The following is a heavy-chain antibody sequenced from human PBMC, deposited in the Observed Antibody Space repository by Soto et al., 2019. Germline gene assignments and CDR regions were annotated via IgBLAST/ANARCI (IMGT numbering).Heavy chain of an antibody. Sequence: GASVKVSCKESCYTLTRHGINSGRQAPGQRLEWIAWISAYNGNTNYAQKLQGRVTMTTDTSTSTAYMELRSLRSDDTAVYYCAKTYLGITGTTGYFDYWGQGTLVTVSS. CDR2: ISAYNGNT. V-gene: IGHV1-18*01. CDR3: AKTYLGITGTTGYFDY. CDR1: CYTLTRHG. D-gene: IGHD1-7*01. J-gene: IGHJ4*02.